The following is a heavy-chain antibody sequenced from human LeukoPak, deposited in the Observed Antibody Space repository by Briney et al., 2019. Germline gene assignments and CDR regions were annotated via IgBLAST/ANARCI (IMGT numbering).Heavy chain of an antibody. CDR2: IWYDGSNK. CDR3: ARFQGEVRGYFDH. J-gene: IGHJ4*02. Sequence: GGSLRLSCAASGFTFSSYGMHWVRQAPGKGLEWVAVIWYDGSNKYYADSVKGRFTISRDNSKNTLYLQMNSLRAEDTAVYYCARFQGEVRGYFDHWGQGTLVTVSS. V-gene: IGHV3-33*01. CDR1: GFTFSSYG. D-gene: IGHD3-10*01.